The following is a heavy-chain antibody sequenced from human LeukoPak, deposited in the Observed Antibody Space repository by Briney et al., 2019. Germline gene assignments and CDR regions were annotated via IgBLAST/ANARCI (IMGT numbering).Heavy chain of an antibody. D-gene: IGHD1-26*01. V-gene: IGHV1-2*06. Sequence: ASVKVSCKASGYTFNNYGISWVRQAPGQGLEWMGRINPNSGATDYAQKFQGRVTMTRDTSISTAYMELSSLKSDDTAVYYCAKIGSSHDFDYWGQGTLITVSS. CDR3: AKIGSSHDFDY. J-gene: IGHJ4*02. CDR1: GYTFNNYG. CDR2: INPNSGAT.